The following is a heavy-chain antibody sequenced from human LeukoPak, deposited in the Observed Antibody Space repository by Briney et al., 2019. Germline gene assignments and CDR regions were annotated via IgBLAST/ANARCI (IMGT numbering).Heavy chain of an antibody. J-gene: IGHJ4*02. V-gene: IGHV4-34*01. D-gene: IGHD3-9*01. CDR1: GDSISDYY. Sequence: PSETLSLTCTASGDSISDYYWSWIRQPPGKGLEWIGEINHSGSTNYNPSLKSRVTISVDTSKNQFSLKLSSVTAADTAVYYCARSIHYDILTGRGSPRYFDYWGQGTLVTVSS. CDR2: INHSGST. CDR3: ARSIHYDILTGRGSPRYFDY.